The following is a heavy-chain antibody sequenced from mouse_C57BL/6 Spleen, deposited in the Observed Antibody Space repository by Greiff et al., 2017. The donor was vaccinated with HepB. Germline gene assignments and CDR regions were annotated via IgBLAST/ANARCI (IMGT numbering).Heavy chain of an antibody. CDR3: ARGNWDVRAMDY. CDR1: GYSITSGYD. V-gene: IGHV3-1*01. Sequence: ESGPGMVKPSQSLSLTCTVTGYSITSGYDWHWIRPFPGNKLEWMGYISYSGSTNYNPSLKSRISITHDTSKNHFFLKLNSVTTEDTATYYCARGNWDVRAMDYWGQGTSVTVSS. J-gene: IGHJ4*01. CDR2: ISYSGST. D-gene: IGHD4-1*01.